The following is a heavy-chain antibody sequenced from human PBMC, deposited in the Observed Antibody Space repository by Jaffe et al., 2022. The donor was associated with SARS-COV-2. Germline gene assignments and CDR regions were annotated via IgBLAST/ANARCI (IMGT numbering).Heavy chain of an antibody. D-gene: IGHD3-16*01. CDR3: ARLRPGGTFYF. Sequence: QLRVQESGPGLVKPSEDLSLTCSVSPGFISSSSYFWGWIRQPPGKGLEWIGNIYYDGKAYYNPSLNSRVSMSVDTSKSQVSLRVSSVTAADTALYYCARLRPGGTFYFWGQGTLVIVSS. V-gene: IGHV4-39*01. CDR2: IYYDGKA. J-gene: IGHJ4*02. CDR1: PGFISSSSYF.